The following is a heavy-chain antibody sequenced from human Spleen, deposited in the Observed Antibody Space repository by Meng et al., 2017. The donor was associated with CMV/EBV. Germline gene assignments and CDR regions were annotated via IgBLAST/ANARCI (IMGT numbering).Heavy chain of an antibody. J-gene: IGHJ4*02. CDR2: ISAYNGNT. D-gene: IGHD4-17*01. Sequence: ASVKVSCKASGYTFTSYGISWVRRAPGQGLEWMGWISAYNGNTNYAQKLQGRVTMTTDTSTSTAYRELRSLRSDDTAVYYCARMGLGLGDYGSEDDYWVQGTLVTVSS. CDR1: GYTFTSYG. V-gene: IGHV1-18*01. CDR3: ARMGLGLGDYGSEDDY.